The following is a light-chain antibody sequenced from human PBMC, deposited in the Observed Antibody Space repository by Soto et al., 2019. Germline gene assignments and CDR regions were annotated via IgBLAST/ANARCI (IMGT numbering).Light chain of an antibody. Sequence: DIQMTQSPSSLSASVGDRVTITFQASQDITNYLNWYQQKPGKAPKLLIYDASNLETGVPSRFSGSGSGTDFTFTISSLQPEDIATYYCQQYDNLPRTFGGGTKVDI. CDR2: DAS. J-gene: IGKJ4*01. CDR1: QDITNY. V-gene: IGKV1-33*01. CDR3: QQYDNLPRT.